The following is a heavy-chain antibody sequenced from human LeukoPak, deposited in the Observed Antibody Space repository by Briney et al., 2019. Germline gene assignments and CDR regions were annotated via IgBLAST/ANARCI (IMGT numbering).Heavy chain of an antibody. J-gene: IGHJ4*02. CDR1: GGSIRDYY. CDR2: VSNSGNT. Sequence: SETLSLTCSVSGGSIRDYYWTWIRQPPGKGLEWIGHVSNSGNTKYNPSLKSRVTISIDTSKKHFSLNLSSVSAADTAVYYCASRAFYDSSGLDFWGQGILVTVSS. V-gene: IGHV4-59*08. CDR3: ASRAFYDSSGLDF. D-gene: IGHD3-22*01.